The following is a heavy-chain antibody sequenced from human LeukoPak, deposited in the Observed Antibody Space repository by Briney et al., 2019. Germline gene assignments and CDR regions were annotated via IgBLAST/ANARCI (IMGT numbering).Heavy chain of an antibody. Sequence: SETLSLTCAVYGGSFSGYYWSWIRQPPGKGLEWIGSIYYSGSTYYNPSLKSRVTTSVDTSKNQFSLKLSSVTAADTAVYYCARALSGYSSGWYKRGTYYFDYWGQGTLVTVSS. J-gene: IGHJ4*02. V-gene: IGHV4-34*01. CDR1: GGSFSGYY. CDR2: IYYSGST. CDR3: ARALSGYSSGWYKRGTYYFDY. D-gene: IGHD6-19*01.